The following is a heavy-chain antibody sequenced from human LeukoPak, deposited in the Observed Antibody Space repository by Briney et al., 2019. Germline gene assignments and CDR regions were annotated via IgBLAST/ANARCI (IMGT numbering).Heavy chain of an antibody. CDR1: GYTFTGYY. D-gene: IGHD6-13*01. Sequence: ASVKVSCKASGYTFTGYYMHWVRQAPGQGLEWMGWINPNSGGTNYAQKFQGRVTMTRDTSISTAYMELSRLRSDDTAVYYCAGGYSSSWYDNWFDPWGQGTLVTVSS. CDR3: AGGYSSSWYDNWFDP. CDR2: INPNSGGT. V-gene: IGHV1-2*02. J-gene: IGHJ5*02.